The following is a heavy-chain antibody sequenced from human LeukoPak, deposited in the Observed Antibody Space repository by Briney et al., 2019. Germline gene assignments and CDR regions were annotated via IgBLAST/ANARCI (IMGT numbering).Heavy chain of an antibody. CDR2: IYPGDSDT. CDR1: GYTFTNYW. V-gene: IGHV5-51*01. Sequence: GESLKISCKGSGYTFTNYWIVWVRQMPGKGLEWMGIIYPGDSDTRYSPSFQGQVTISADKSINTAYLQWTRLKASDTAMYYCARISSLGLYYHYYGMDVWGQGTTVTVSS. J-gene: IGHJ6*02. CDR3: ARISSLGLYYHYYGMDV. D-gene: IGHD3/OR15-3a*01.